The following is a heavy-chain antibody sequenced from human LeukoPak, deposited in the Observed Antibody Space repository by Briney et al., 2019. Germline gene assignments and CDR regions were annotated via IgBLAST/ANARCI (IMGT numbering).Heavy chain of an antibody. CDR3: ARGNYDFWSGYQSPYYYYYGMDV. CDR2: INHSGST. V-gene: IGHV4-34*01. J-gene: IGHJ6*02. Sequence: PSETLSLTCAVYGGSFSGYYWSWIRQPPGKGLEWIGEINHSGSTNYNPSLKSRVTISVDTSKNQFSLKLSSVTAADTAVYYCARGNYDFWSGYQSPYYYYYGMDVWGQGTTVTVSS. CDR1: GGSFSGYY. D-gene: IGHD3-3*01.